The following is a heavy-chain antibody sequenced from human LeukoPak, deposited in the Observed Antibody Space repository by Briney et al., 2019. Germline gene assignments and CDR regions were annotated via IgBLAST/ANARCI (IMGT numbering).Heavy chain of an antibody. V-gene: IGHV1-69*13. CDR3: ARDRPARSPDLIMDV. J-gene: IGHJ6*03. CDR1: VGTFSSYA. Sequence: ASVTVSCKASVGTFSSYAISWVRQAPGQGLEWMGGIIPIFGTANYAQKFQGRVTITADESTSTAYMELSSLRSEDTAVYYCARDRPARSPDLIMDVWGKGTTVTVSS. D-gene: IGHD3-16*01. CDR2: IIPIFGTA.